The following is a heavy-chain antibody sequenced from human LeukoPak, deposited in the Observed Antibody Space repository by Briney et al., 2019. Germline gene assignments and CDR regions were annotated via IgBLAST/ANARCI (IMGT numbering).Heavy chain of an antibody. D-gene: IGHD3-22*01. V-gene: IGHV5-51*01. CDR1: GYRFSSRW. J-gene: IGHJ5*02. Sequence: GESLKSSCKGSGYRFSSRWIGWLRQMPGKGLEWMGIIYPGDSDTRYSPSFQGQVSISADKSISTAYLQWSSLKASDTAMYYCVRQDYYDGRGHWLDPWGQGTLVTTSS. CDR3: VRQDYYDGRGHWLDP. CDR2: IYPGDSDT.